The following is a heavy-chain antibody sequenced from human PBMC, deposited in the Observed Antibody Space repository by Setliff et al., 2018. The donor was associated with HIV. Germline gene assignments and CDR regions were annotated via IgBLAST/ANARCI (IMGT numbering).Heavy chain of an antibody. V-gene: IGHV1-69*10. CDR3: ARGVDHMMDV. Sequence: ASVKVSCKASGGIFNTYGMNWVRQAPGQGLEWMGGIIPILGMSIYAQKFQGRVTITADESTSTAYMELSSLRSDDTAVYYCARGVDHMMDVWGQGTTVTVSS. CDR2: IIPILGMS. J-gene: IGHJ6*02. CDR1: GGIFNTYG.